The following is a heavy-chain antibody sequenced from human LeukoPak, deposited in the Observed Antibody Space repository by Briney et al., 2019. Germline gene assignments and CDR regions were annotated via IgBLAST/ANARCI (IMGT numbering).Heavy chain of an antibody. J-gene: IGHJ4*02. CDR2: ILYDGSKK. CDR1: GFTFTNYN. D-gene: IGHD1-14*01. Sequence: GGSLRLSCAASGFTFTNYNMHWARQTPGKGLQWVAAILYDGSKKYYADSVKGRFSVYRDNSNNTLYLQMNSLKTEDTAVYYCTSPPNLKNYWGQGTLVTVSS. CDR3: TSPPNLKNY. V-gene: IGHV3-30*03.